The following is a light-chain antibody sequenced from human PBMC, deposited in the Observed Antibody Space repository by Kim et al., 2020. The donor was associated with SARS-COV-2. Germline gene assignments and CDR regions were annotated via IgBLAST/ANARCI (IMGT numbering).Light chain of an antibody. CDR1: SSNTRGSF. V-gene: IGLV1-44*01. CDR2: NDN. J-gene: IGLJ3*02. Sequence: GHSVDIFCVWISSNTRGSFVNWIQPLPGTAPKVFICNDNQRPSGVPDRFSGSRSGTSASLAISGLQSEDEADYYCATWDVSLNGWVFGGGTQLTVL. CDR3: ATWDVSLNGWV.